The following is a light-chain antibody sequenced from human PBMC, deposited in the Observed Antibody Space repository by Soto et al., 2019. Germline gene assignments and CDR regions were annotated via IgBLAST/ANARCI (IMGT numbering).Light chain of an antibody. CDR1: QSVSSY. CDR3: QQRSNWPPDST. J-gene: IGKJ4*01. Sequence: EIVLTQSPATLSLSPGERATLSCRASQSVSSYLAWYQQKPGQAPRLLIYDASNRATGIPARFSGSGSGTDFTLTISSLEPEGFAVYYCQQRSNWPPDSTFGGGTKVEIK. V-gene: IGKV3-11*01. CDR2: DAS.